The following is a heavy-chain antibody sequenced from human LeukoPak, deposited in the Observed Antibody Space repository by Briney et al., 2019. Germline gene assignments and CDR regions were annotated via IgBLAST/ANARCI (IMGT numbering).Heavy chain of an antibody. V-gene: IGHV1-46*01. D-gene: IGHD6-13*01. CDR1: GYTFTSYY. Sequence: ASVKVSCKASGYTFTSYYMHWVRQAPGQGLEWMGIINPSGGSTSYAQKFQGRVTMTRDTSTSTVYMELSSLRSEDTAVYYCARDTQTLGPSSWFDPWGQGTLVTVSS. J-gene: IGHJ5*02. CDR3: ARDTQTLGPSSWFDP. CDR2: INPSGGST.